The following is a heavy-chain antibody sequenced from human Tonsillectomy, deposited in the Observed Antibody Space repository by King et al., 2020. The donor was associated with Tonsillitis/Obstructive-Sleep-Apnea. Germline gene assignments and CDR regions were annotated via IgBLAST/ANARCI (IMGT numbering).Heavy chain of an antibody. D-gene: IGHD4-23*01. V-gene: IGHV4-34*01. CDR1: GGSLSGNY. CDR2: INHSGST. J-gene: IGHJ4*02. CDR3: ARWVGGYGGKSFDY. Sequence: VQLQQWGAGLLKPSETLSLTCAVYGGSLSGNYWSWIRQPPGKGLEWMGEINHSGSTNNNPSLKSRVTISVDTSKNQVSLKLTSVTAADTAVYYCARWVGGYGGKSFDYWGQGILVTVSS.